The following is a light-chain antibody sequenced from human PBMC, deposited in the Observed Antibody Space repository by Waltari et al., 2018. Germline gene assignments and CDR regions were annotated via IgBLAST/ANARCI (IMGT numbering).Light chain of an antibody. CDR2: KAS. J-gene: IGKJ1*01. Sequence: DIQMTQSPSTLSASVGDRVTITCRASQSISSWLAWYQQKPGKAPKLLIYKASSLESGVPSRFSGSGSGTEFTLTISSLQPDDFATYYCQQGNSFPRTFGQGTKVEIK. CDR3: QQGNSFPRT. V-gene: IGKV1-5*03. CDR1: QSISSW.